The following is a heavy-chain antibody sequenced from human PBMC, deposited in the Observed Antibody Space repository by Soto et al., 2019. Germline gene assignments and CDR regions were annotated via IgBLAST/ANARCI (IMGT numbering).Heavy chain of an antibody. J-gene: IGHJ4*02. Sequence: QVQMVQSGAEVKKPGASVKVSCKASGHTFTGHHMHWVRQAPGQGLEWMGLIDLDIGDTKYAQKCQGRVTSTSDTYITTAYMELRGLRSDDTAVYYCALEPTGTAGFDYWGQGTLVTVSS. CDR2: IDLDIGDT. CDR1: GHTFTGHH. V-gene: IGHV1-2*02. CDR3: ALEPTGTAGFDY. D-gene: IGHD2-21*02.